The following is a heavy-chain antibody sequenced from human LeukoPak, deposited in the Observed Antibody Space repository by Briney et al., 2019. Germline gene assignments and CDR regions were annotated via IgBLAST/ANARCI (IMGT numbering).Heavy chain of an antibody. V-gene: IGHV1-2*02. J-gene: IGHJ6*04. D-gene: IGHD1-26*01. CDR3: ARDRGGRLNYYEMDV. Sequence: ASVKVSCKASGYTFIDYYIHWVRQAPGQGLEWMGWINPNSSATNSAQKFQGRVTLTRDTSITTASMELTNLRSDDTAMYYCARDRGGRLNYYEMDVWGKGTTVTVSS. CDR2: INPNSSAT. CDR1: GYTFIDYY.